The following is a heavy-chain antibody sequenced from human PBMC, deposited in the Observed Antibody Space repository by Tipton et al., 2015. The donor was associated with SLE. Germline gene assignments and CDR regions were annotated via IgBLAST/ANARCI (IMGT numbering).Heavy chain of an antibody. CDR1: GFTFSSYW. Sequence: GSLRLSCAASGFTFSSYWMSWVRQAPGKGLEWVANIKQDGSEKYYVDSVKSRFTISRDNAKNSLYLQMNSLRAEDTAVYYCARGYCSSTSCFYYYYMDVWGKGTTVTVSS. CDR3: ARGYCSSTSCFYYYYMDV. J-gene: IGHJ6*03. CDR2: IKQDGSEK. D-gene: IGHD2-2*01. V-gene: IGHV3-7*01.